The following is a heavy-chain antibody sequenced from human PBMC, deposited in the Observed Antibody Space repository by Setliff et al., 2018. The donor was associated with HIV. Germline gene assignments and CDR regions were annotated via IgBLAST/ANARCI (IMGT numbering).Heavy chain of an antibody. V-gene: IGHV4-34*01. CDR1: GGTFSDYS. Sequence: SETLSLTCAVYGGTFSDYSWNWIRLVPGKGLEWIGGVNYNGDAIYNPSLNSRVTISVDTSKNQFSLKLTSATAADTAIYYCARESPHGGDYILTTYYMDVWGKGTTVTVSS. CDR3: ARESPHGGDYILTTYYMDV. D-gene: IGHD4-17*01. J-gene: IGHJ6*03. CDR2: VNYNGDA.